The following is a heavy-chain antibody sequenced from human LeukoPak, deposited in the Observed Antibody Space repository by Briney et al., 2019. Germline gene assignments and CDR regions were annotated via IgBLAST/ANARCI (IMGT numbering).Heavy chain of an antibody. CDR3: ARVRSVGGNPHAFNI. J-gene: IGHJ3*02. V-gene: IGHV3-20*04. CDR2: INWNGGTT. D-gene: IGHD4-23*01. Sequence: GGSLRLSCAASGFTFDDYAMSWVRQAPGKRLEWVSSINWNGGTTDYADSVKGRFTISRDNAKNSLYLQMNSLRVEDTALYYCARVRSVGGNPHAFNIWGQGTMVTVSS. CDR1: GFTFDDYA.